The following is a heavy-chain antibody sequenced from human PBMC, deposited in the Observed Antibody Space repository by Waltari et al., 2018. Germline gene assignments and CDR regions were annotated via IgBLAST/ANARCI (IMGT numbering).Heavy chain of an antibody. J-gene: IGHJ4*02. V-gene: IGHV4-59*01. D-gene: IGHD3-22*01. CDR1: GGSISSNY. CDR3: ARAYYYDSSGRRDYFDY. Sequence: QVQLQESGPGLVKPSETLSLTCTVSGGSISSNYWSWIRQPPGKGLEWIGYIYYSGSTNYNPSLKSLVTISVDTSKNQFSLKLSSVTAADTAVYYCARAYYYDSSGRRDYFDYWGQGTLVTVSS. CDR2: IYYSGST.